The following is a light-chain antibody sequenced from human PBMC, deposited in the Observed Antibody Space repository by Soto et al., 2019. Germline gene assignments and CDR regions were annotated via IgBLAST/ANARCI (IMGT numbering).Light chain of an antibody. Sequence: PVDRATRSSGASRSGSSRYLAWYQQKPGQAPRLLMYDASIRATGIPDRISGSGSGTDFTLTISRLEPEDFAVYSCQQYGSSPTTFGQGTRLEIK. CDR1: RSGSSRY. J-gene: IGKJ5*01. CDR3: QQYGSSPTT. CDR2: DAS. V-gene: IGKV3-20*01.